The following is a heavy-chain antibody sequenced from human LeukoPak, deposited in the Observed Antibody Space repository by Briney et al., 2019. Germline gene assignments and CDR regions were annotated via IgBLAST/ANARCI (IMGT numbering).Heavy chain of an antibody. CDR2: IYPGDSDT. D-gene: IGHD3-22*01. V-gene: IGHV5-51*01. CDR3: ARQGWYYYDSSGYYPYYFDY. J-gene: IGHJ4*02. CDR1: GYRFTNYW. Sequence: GESLQISCKGSGYRFTNYWIGWVRQMPGKGLEWMGIIYPGDSDTRYSPSFQGQVTISADKSISTAYLQWSSLKASDTAMYYCARQGWYYYDSSGYYPYYFDYWGQGTLVTVSS.